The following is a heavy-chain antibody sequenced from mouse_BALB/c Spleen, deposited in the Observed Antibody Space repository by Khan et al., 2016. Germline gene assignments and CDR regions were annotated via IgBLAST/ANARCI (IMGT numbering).Heavy chain of an antibody. CDR1: GYTFSSYW. CDR2: ILPGSGST. CDR3: ARTGAVGY. Sequence: VQLQESGAELMKPGASVKISCRATGYTFSSYWIEWIKQRPGHGLEWIGQILPGSGSTHYNENFKGKATFTADTSSNTVYMQLSSLTSEDSAVYYCARTGAVGYWGQGTTLTVSS. V-gene: IGHV1-9*01. J-gene: IGHJ2*01.